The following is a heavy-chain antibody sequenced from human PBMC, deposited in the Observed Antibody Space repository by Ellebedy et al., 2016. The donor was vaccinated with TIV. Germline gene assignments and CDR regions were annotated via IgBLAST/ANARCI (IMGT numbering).Heavy chain of an antibody. J-gene: IGHJ5*01. CDR3: AAGNGWLDF. V-gene: IGHV4-59*08. Sequence: MPSETLSLTCTVSRAPFWGYFWSWLRQSPVKGLESFGYVFYNGSTIYDPSFKSRVSMSADTSKNQFSLKLKSVTPADTAVYYCAAGNGWLDFWGPGILVTVSS. D-gene: IGHD2-8*01. CDR2: VFYNGST. CDR1: RAPFWGYF.